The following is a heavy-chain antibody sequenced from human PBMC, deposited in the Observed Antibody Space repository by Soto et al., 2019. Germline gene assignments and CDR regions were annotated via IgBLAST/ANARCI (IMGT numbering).Heavy chain of an antibody. V-gene: IGHV3-48*03. J-gene: IGHJ4*02. CDR2: ISSIGTTI. CDR3: ARGNSPVNVY. Sequence: PGGSLRLSCAASGLTFSSFEMNWVRQAPGKGLEWVSYISSIGTTIYYADSVKGRFTISRDNAKNSLYLHMDSLRAEDTAVYYCARGNSPVNVYWGQGTLVTVSS. CDR1: GLTFSSFE. D-gene: IGHD3-16*02.